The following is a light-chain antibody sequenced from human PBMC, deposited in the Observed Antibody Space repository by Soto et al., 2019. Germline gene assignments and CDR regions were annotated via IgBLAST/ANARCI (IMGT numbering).Light chain of an antibody. CDR1: QSVSSN. Sequence: EIVMTPSPATPSVSPGERATLSCRASQSVSSNLAWYQQKPGQAHRLLIYGAYTRATGIQARFSGSGSGTEFTLTIRSLQSEDFAVYYCKQYNNWPQTFGQGTKVDIK. J-gene: IGKJ1*01. CDR3: KQYNNWPQT. CDR2: GAY. V-gene: IGKV3-15*01.